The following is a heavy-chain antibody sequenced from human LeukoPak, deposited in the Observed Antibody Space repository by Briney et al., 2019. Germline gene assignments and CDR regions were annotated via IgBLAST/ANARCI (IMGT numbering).Heavy chain of an antibody. CDR2: IYSGGST. Sequence: GGSLRLSCAASGFTVSSNYMSWVRQAPGKGLEWVSVIYSGGSTYYADSVKGRFTISRDNSKNTLYLQMNSLRAGDTAVYYCASVFSGSYDYWGQGTLVTVSS. CDR1: GFTVSSNY. D-gene: IGHD1-26*01. CDR3: ASVFSGSYDY. J-gene: IGHJ4*02. V-gene: IGHV3-66*01.